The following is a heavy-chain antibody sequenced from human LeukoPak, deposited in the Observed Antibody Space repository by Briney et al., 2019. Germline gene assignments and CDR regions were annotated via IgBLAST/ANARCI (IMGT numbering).Heavy chain of an antibody. CDR1: GYTFSAYY. CDR2: INPNSGGI. CDR3: ARGPSPSDAFDI. J-gene: IGHJ3*02. Sequence: ASVKVSCKPSGYTFSAYYMHWVRQAPGQGPEWMGWINPNSGGINYAQKFQGRVTMTRDTSISTAYMELSRLRSDDTAVYYCARGPSPSDAFDIWGQGTMVTVSS. V-gene: IGHV1-2*02.